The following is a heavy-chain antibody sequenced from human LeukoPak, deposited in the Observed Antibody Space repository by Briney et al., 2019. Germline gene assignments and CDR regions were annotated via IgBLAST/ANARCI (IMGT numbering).Heavy chain of an antibody. V-gene: IGHV3-53*01. CDR1: GFTVSNNY. CDR2: IYSGGST. D-gene: IGHD3-22*01. CDR3: ATVIDNSGSLGF. Sequence: PGGSLRLSCAASGFTVSNNYMGWVRQAPGKGLEWVSVIYSGGSTYYTDSVKGRFTISRDSSKHTLYLQMNSLRAEDTAVYYCATVIDNSGSLGFWGQGTLVTVSS. J-gene: IGHJ4*02.